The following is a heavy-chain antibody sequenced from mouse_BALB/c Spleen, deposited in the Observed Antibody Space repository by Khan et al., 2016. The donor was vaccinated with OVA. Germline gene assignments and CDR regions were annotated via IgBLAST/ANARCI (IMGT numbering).Heavy chain of an antibody. V-gene: IGHV1-9*01. CDR2: ILPGSNST. CDR3: ARGNYYGSTSWFGY. Sequence: QVQLKQSGAELMKPGASVKISCKATGYTFSSYWIEWVKQRPGHGLEWIGEILPGSNSTNYNERFKGKATITADTSSNTAYMQISSLTSEDSAIYYCARGNYYGSTSWFGYWGQGTLVTVSA. J-gene: IGHJ3*01. CDR1: GYTFSSYW. D-gene: IGHD1-1*01.